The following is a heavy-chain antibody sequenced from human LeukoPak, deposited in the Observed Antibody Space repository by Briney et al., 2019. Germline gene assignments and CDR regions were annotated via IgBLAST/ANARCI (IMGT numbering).Heavy chain of an antibody. CDR3: ASRNSGSYFFSY. D-gene: IGHD1-26*01. Sequence: ASVKVSCKASGYTFTGYYMHWVRRAPGQGLEWMGWINPYTGGTNYAQKFQGRVTMTRDTSISTAFMELSRLRSDDTAVYYCASRNSGSYFFSYWGQGTLVTVSS. CDR2: INPYTGGT. V-gene: IGHV1-2*02. J-gene: IGHJ4*02. CDR1: GYTFTGYY.